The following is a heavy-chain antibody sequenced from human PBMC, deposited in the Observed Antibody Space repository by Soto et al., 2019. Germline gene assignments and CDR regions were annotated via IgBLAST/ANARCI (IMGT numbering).Heavy chain of an antibody. J-gene: IGHJ3*02. CDR3: ARVWFRGALPRAFDI. CDR2: IYSGGST. CDR1: GFTVSSNY. D-gene: IGHD3-10*01. Sequence: GGSLRLSCAASGFTVSSNYMSWVRQAPGKGLEWVSVIYSGGSTYYADSVKGRFTISRDNSKNTLYLQMNSLRAEDTAVYYCARVWFRGALPRAFDIWGQGTMVTVSS. V-gene: IGHV3-53*01.